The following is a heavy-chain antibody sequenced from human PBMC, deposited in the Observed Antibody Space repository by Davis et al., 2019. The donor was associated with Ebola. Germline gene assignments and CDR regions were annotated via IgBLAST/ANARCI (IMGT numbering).Heavy chain of an antibody. CDR3: SGLGASSGWYLP. J-gene: IGHJ5*02. D-gene: IGHD6-19*01. V-gene: IGHV3-30*02. CDR1: GFTFSSYG. Sequence: GESLKISCAASGFTFSSYGIHWVRQAPGKGLEWVAFIRYDGRNRYHADSVKGRFTISRDNSKNTLYLQMNSLRAEDTAVYYCSGLGASSGWYLPWGQGTLVTVSS. CDR2: IRYDGRNR.